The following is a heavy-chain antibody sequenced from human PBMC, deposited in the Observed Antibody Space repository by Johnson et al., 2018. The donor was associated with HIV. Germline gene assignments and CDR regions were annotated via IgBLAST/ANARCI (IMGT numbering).Heavy chain of an antibody. CDR3: ARDGGIATALDGFDI. D-gene: IGHD6-13*01. J-gene: IGHJ3*02. CDR2: ISYDGNNK. Sequence: QVQLVESGGGVVPPGRSLRLSCAASGFSFTSYTLHWVRQAPGKGLEWVAVISYDGNNKYYTESVKGRFTISRDNSKNTLYLQMNSLRSEDTAVYYCARDGGIATALDGFDIWGQGTMVTVSS. V-gene: IGHV3-30*04. CDR1: GFSFTSYT.